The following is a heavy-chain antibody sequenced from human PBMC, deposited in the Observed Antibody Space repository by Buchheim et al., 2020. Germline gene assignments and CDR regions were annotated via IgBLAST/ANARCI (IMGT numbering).Heavy chain of an antibody. J-gene: IGHJ6*02. CDR2: IYYSGST. CDR3: ARDPSNNDLWSGYYTGISYYYYGMDV. D-gene: IGHD3-3*01. Sequence: QLQLQESGPGLVKPSETLSLTCTVSGGSISSSSYYWGWIRQPPGKGLEWIGSIYYSGSTYYNPSLKSRVTISVDTSKNQFPLKLSSVTAADTAVYYCARDPSNNDLWSGYYTGISYYYYGMDVWGQGTT. V-gene: IGHV4-39*07. CDR1: GGSISSSSYY.